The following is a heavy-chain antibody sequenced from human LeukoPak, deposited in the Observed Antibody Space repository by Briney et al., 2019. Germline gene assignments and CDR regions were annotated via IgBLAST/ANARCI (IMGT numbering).Heavy chain of an antibody. CDR1: GFTFSNAR. D-gene: IGHD4-23*01. Sequence: GGCLRLSCAASGFTFSNARMSWVRQAPGKGLEGVGRIKSKTDGGTTDYAAPAKGRFTISRDDSKNTLYLQMNSQKTEETAVYHCTTSPYGGNSNFDYWGQGTLVTVSS. J-gene: IGHJ4*02. CDR2: IKSKTDGGTT. CDR3: TTSPYGGNSNFDY. V-gene: IGHV3-15*01.